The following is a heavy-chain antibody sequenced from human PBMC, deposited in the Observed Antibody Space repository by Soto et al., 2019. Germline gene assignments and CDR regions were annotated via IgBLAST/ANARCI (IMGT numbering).Heavy chain of an antibody. Sequence: GGSLRLSCAASDFIFLDYAMTWVRQAPGKGLEWVSTISRGGAYTHYADSVEGRFTISRDNSKNILYLDMRSLRGEDTAFYYCTKDPSTGYADHWGQGTLVTVSS. CDR3: TKDPSTGYADH. V-gene: IGHV3-23*01. D-gene: IGHD3-9*01. J-gene: IGHJ1*01. CDR1: DFIFLDYA. CDR2: ISRGGAYT.